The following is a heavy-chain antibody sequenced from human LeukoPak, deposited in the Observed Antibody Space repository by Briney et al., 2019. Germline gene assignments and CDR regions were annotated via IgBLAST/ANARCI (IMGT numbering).Heavy chain of an antibody. CDR3: ARDFRTQLDGYSPPYHFDY. CDR2: ISSSSYT. V-gene: IGHV3-21*01. D-gene: IGHD5-24*01. Sequence: GGSLRLSCEASGFIFSSYSMSWVRQAPGKGLEWVSSISSSSYTYYADSVRGRFTISRDNAKNSLYLQMNSLRAEDTAVYYCARDFRTQLDGYSPPYHFDYWGQGILVTVSS. J-gene: IGHJ4*02. CDR1: GFIFSSYS.